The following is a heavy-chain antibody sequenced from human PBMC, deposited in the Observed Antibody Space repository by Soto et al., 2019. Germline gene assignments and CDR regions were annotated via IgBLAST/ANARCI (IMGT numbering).Heavy chain of an antibody. CDR2: INHSGST. J-gene: IGHJ6*02. CDR1: GGSFSGYY. V-gene: IGHV4-34*01. D-gene: IGHD2-21*02. Sequence: PSETLSLTCAVFGGSFSGYYWNWIRQPPGKGLEWIGEINHSGSTNYNPSLKSRVTISVDTSKNQFSLKLSSVTAADTAVYYCARTLAYCGGDCFVPYGMDVWGQGTTVTVS. CDR3: ARTLAYCGGDCFVPYGMDV.